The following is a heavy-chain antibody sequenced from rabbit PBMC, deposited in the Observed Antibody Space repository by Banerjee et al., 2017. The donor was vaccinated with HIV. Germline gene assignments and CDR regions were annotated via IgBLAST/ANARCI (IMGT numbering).Heavy chain of an antibody. CDR2: IDAGSSGST. D-gene: IGHD7-1*01. CDR3: ARESYYAVGYAGYAGFSL. Sequence: QSLEESGGDLVKPGASLTLTCTASGFSFSSSYYMCWVRQAPGKGLEWIACIDAGSSGSTYYANWAKGRFTISKTSSTTVTLQMTSLTAADTATYFCARESYYAVGYAGYAGFSLWGPGTLVTVS. J-gene: IGHJ4*01. V-gene: IGHV1S40*01. CDR1: GFSFSSSYY.